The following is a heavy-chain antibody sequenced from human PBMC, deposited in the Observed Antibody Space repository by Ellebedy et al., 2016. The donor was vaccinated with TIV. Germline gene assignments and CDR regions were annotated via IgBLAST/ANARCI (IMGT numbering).Heavy chain of an antibody. Sequence: GESLKISXKGSGSSFTSYWIGWVRQMPGKGLEWMGRIDPSDSYTNYSPSFQGHVTISADKSISTAYLQWSSLKASDTAMYYCARHLDCSSTSCYMAVGDYWGQGTLVTVSS. V-gene: IGHV5-10-1*01. J-gene: IGHJ4*02. CDR3: ARHLDCSSTSCYMAVGDY. CDR1: GSSFTSYW. CDR2: IDPSDSYT. D-gene: IGHD2-2*02.